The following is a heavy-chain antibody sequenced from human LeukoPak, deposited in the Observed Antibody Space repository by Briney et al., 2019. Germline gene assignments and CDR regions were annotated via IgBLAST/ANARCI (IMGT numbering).Heavy chain of an antibody. J-gene: IGHJ4*02. CDR2: ISHAGNT. D-gene: IGHD1-1*01. CDR3: ARVTGTTPFDY. Sequence: PSETLSLTCAVSGGSISSSNWWSWVRPPPGEGLEWIGEISHAGNTNYNPSLESRVTISVDKSKNQFSLKLNSVTAADTAVYFCARVTGTTPFDYWGQGTLVTVSS. CDR1: GGSISSSNW. V-gene: IGHV4-4*02.